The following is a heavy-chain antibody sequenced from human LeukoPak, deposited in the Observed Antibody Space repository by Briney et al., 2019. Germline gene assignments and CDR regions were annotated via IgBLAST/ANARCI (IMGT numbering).Heavy chain of an antibody. CDR2: INPDSAGT. D-gene: IGHD5-24*01. CDR1: GYTFTGYH. J-gene: IGHJ4*02. Sequence: ASVKVSCKASGYTFTGYHVHWVRQAPPQGLEWVGWINPDSAGTKYAQKFQGRVTMTRDTSISTAYMELSRLRSDDTAVYYCARTWGDGYNYPVDYWGQGTLVTGSS. CDR3: ARTWGDGYNYPVDY. V-gene: IGHV1-2*02.